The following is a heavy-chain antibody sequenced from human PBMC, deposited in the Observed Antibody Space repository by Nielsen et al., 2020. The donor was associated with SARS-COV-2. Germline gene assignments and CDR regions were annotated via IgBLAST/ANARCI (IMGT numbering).Heavy chain of an antibody. CDR1: GFIFSTYW. Sequence: GESLKISCAASGFIFSTYWMTWFRQAPGKGLEWVANIKQDGSKMYYVDSVKGRFTISRDNAKNSLFLQMNSLRDEDTAVYYCARAQQTPDFWGQGTVVTVSS. D-gene: IGHD1-1*01. CDR2: IKQDGSKM. V-gene: IGHV3-7*03. J-gene: IGHJ4*02. CDR3: ARAQQTPDF.